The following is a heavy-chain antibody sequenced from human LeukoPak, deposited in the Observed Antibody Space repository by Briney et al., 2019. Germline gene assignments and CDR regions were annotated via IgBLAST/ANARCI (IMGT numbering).Heavy chain of an antibody. V-gene: IGHV3-48*01. CDR1: GFTFSSYS. CDR3: ARRLWDNGGNFDY. J-gene: IGHJ4*02. Sequence: GGSLRLSCAASGFTFSSYSMNWVRQAPGKGLEWISYISTSGSTIYYADSMKGRFTISRDNANKSLYLQMDSLRAEDTAVYYCARRLWDNGGNFDYWGQGTLVTVSS. CDR2: ISTSGSTI. D-gene: IGHD4-23*01.